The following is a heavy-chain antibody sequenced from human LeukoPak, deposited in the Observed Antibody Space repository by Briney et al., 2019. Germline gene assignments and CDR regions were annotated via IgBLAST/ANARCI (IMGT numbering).Heavy chain of an antibody. J-gene: IGHJ3*02. CDR1: GGSISSYY. CDR2: IYYSGST. Sequence: SETLSLTCTVSGGSISSYYWSWIRQPPGKGLEWIGYIYYSGSTNYNPSLKSRVTISVDTSKNQFSLKLSSVPAADTAVYYCARQSSRGYSYGRYAFDIWGQGTMVTVSS. CDR3: ARQSSRGYSYGRYAFDI. V-gene: IGHV4-59*08. D-gene: IGHD5-18*01.